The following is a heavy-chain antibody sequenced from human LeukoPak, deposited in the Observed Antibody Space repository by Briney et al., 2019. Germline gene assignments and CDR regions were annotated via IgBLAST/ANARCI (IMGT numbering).Heavy chain of an antibody. D-gene: IGHD3-22*01. Sequence: GGSLRLSCAASGFTFDDYGMSWVRQAPREGLEWVSGINWNGGSTGYADSVKGRFTISRDNAKNSLYLQMNSLRAEDTALYYCARDLTPYYDSGHFDYWGQGTLVTVSS. CDR2: INWNGGST. V-gene: IGHV3-20*04. J-gene: IGHJ4*02. CDR3: ARDLTPYYDSGHFDY. CDR1: GFTFDDYG.